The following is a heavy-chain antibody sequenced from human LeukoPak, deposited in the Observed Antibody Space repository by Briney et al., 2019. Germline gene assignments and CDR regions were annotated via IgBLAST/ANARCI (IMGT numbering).Heavy chain of an antibody. CDR2: ISGSAHKI. J-gene: IGHJ4*02. Sequence: GGSLRLSCVASGITFSNYAVSWVRQAPEKGLDWVSVISGSAHKIRYADSVKGRFTISRDNSENIVYLQMNNLRVEDTAVYYCAGRLTGYSSGYVHWGQGTLDTVSS. CDR1: GITFSNYA. CDR3: AGRLTGYSSGYVH. V-gene: IGHV3-23*01. D-gene: IGHD5-18*01.